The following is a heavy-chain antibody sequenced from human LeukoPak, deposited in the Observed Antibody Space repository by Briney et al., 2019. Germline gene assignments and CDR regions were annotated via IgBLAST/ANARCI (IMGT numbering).Heavy chain of an antibody. J-gene: IGHJ4*02. CDR1: GFTFSSYA. Sequence: GGSLRLSCAASGFTFSSYAMHWVRRAPGKGLEWVAVISYDGSNKYYADSVKGRFTISRDNSKNTLYLQMNSLRAEDTAVYYCARDIDPTGLVPAAMPGYWGQGTLVTVSS. D-gene: IGHD2-2*01. CDR3: ARDIDPTGLVPAAMPGY. V-gene: IGHV3-30*04. CDR2: ISYDGSNK.